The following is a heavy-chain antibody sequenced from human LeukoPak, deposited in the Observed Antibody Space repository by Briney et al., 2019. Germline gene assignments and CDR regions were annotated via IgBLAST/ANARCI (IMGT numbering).Heavy chain of an antibody. CDR2: ISYDGSTK. CDR1: GFTFSSYG. J-gene: IGHJ5*02. CDR3: TTSYSGNSWYDWFGP. V-gene: IGHV3-30*03. D-gene: IGHD6-13*01. Sequence: GGSLRLSCAASGFTFSSYGMHWVRQAPGKGLEWVAVISYDGSTKIYADSVKGRFTISRDNSQNTLYLEMNSLKTEDTALYFCTTSYSGNSWYDWFGPWGQGTLVTVSS.